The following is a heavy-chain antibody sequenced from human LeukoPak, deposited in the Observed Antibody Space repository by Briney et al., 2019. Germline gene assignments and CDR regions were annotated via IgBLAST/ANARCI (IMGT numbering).Heavy chain of an antibody. CDR3: ARGTGFSRGVYFDY. CDR1: GGSISSYY. J-gene: IGHJ4*02. CDR2: IYYSGST. Sequence: PSETLSLTCTVSGGSISSYYWSWIRQPPGKGLEWMGYIYYSGSTNYNPSLKSRVTISVDTSKNQFSLKLSSVTAADTAVYYCARGTGFSRGVYFDYWGQGTLVTVSS. V-gene: IGHV4-59*01. D-gene: IGHD3-3*01.